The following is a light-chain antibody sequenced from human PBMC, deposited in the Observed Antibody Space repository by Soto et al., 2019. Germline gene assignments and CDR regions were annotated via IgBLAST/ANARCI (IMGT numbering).Light chain of an antibody. J-gene: IGKJ1*01. V-gene: IGKV3-20*01. CDR2: SAS. CDR1: QSVASSY. Sequence: EVVLTQSPGTLSLSPGERVTLSCRASQSVASSYLAWYQQKPGRAPRRLFYSASIGATGIPDRFSGSGSGTDFTLTISRLEPEDFAVYYCHHFGSLPETFGQGTNVE. CDR3: HHFGSLPET.